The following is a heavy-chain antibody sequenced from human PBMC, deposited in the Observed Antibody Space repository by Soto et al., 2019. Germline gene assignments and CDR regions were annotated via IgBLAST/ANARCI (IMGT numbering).Heavy chain of an antibody. D-gene: IGHD1-26*01. CDR2: IYYSGST. V-gene: IGHV4-61*08. CDR3: ARVKARRWGSYGNNYYGMDV. CDR1: GGSISSSGYY. J-gene: IGHJ6*02. Sequence: SETLSLTCTVTGGSISSSGYYWSWIRQPPGKGLEWIGYIYYSGSTNYNPSLKSRVTISVDTSKNQFSLKLSSVTAADTAVYYCARVKARRWGSYGNNYYGMDVWGQGTTVTVSS.